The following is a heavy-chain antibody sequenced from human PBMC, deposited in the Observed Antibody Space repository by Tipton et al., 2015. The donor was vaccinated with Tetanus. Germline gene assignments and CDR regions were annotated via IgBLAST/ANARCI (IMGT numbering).Heavy chain of an antibody. D-gene: IGHD3-16*01. CDR1: GFTVSSNY. V-gene: IGHV3-53*01. CDR3: TSSLNTWYYYGLDV. CDR2: IYSGDRT. Sequence: SLRLSCAASGFTVSSNYMSWVRQAPGKGLEWVSIIYSGDRTYYADSVTGRFTISRDNSKNMLFLQMNSMRAEDTAVYYCTSSLNTWYYYGLDVWGQGTTVTVSS. J-gene: IGHJ6*02.